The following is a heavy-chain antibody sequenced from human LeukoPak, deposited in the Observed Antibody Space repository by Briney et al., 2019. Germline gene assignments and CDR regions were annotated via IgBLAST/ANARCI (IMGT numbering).Heavy chain of an antibody. CDR3: ARDDCSSTSCYADPFDY. CDR1: GFTFSSYG. Sequence: GRSLRLSCAASGFTFSSYGMHWVRQAPGKGLEWVAVIGYDGSNKYYADSVKGRFTISRDNSKNTLYLQMTSLRAEDTAVYYCARDDCSSTSCYADPFDYWGQGTLVTVSS. D-gene: IGHD2-2*01. CDR2: IGYDGSNK. J-gene: IGHJ4*02. V-gene: IGHV3-33*01.